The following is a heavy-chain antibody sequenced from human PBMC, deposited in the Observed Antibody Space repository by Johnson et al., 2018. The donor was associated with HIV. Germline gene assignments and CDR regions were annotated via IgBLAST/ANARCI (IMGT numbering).Heavy chain of an antibody. J-gene: IGHJ3*02. CDR2: ISYDGSNN. CDR1: GFTFSSYA. CDR3: ARNQGRRNYYDAFDI. V-gene: IGHV3-30*04. Sequence: QVQLVESGGGVVQPGRSLRLSCAASGFTFSSYAIHWVRQAPGKGLQWVAIISYDGSNNYYADSVKGRFTISRDNSKNTLYLQMNSLIAEDTAVYYCARNQGRRNYYDAFDIWCQGTMVTVSS. D-gene: IGHD1-7*01.